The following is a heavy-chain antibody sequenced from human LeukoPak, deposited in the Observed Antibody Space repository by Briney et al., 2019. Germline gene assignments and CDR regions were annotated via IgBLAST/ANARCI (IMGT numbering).Heavy chain of an antibody. V-gene: IGHV4-59*01. J-gene: IGHJ6*03. CDR3: ARGTKYSNPSYYYYYYMDV. D-gene: IGHD4-11*01. Sequence: SETLSLTCTVSGDFITAYYWSWIRQPPGKGLEWIGYVYYSGSTEYNPSLKSRVTMSVDTSKNQFSLKVNSVTAADTAVYYCARGTKYSNPSYYYYYYMDVWGKGTTVTVSS. CDR1: GDFITAYY. CDR2: VYYSGST.